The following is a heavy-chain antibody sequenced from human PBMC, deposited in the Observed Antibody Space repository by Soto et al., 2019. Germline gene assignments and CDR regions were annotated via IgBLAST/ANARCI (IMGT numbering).Heavy chain of an antibody. CDR1: GGTFSSYA. J-gene: IGHJ4*02. CDR3: ARVIPYQPLLPDY. V-gene: IGHV1-69*13. CDR2: IIPIFGTA. Sequence: GASVKVSCKASGGTFSSYAISWVRQAPGQGLEWVGGIIPIFGTANYAQKFQGRVTITADESTSTAYMELSSLRSEDTAVYYCARVIPYQPLLPDYWGQGTLVTVSS. D-gene: IGHD2-2*01.